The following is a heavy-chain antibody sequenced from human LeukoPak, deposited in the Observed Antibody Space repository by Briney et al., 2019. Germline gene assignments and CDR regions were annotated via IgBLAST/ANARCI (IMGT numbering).Heavy chain of an antibody. D-gene: IGHD3-22*01. CDR3: ARTMRNWFDP. CDR2: ISSNGGST. CDR1: GFTFRSYG. Sequence: GGSLRLSCAASGFTFRSYGMHWVRQAPGKGLEYVAAISSNGGSTDYANSVKGRFIISRDNSKNTLYLQMNSLRVEGTAVYYCARTMRNWFDPWGQGTLVTV. J-gene: IGHJ5*02. V-gene: IGHV3-64*01.